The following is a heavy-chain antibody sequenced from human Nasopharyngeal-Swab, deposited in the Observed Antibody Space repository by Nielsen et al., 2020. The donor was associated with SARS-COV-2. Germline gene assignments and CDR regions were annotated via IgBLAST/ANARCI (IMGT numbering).Heavy chain of an antibody. Sequence: GESLKISCAASGFTFNNYNFNWVRQAPGKGLEWLSSISSSSSYVYYADSVKGRFTISRDNAKNSLYLQMNSLRAEDTAVYYCARDGLDYDFWSAYFMDVWGQGTTVTVSS. J-gene: IGHJ6*02. D-gene: IGHD3-3*01. V-gene: IGHV3-21*01. CDR3: ARDGLDYDFWSAYFMDV. CDR2: ISSSSSYV. CDR1: GFTFNNYN.